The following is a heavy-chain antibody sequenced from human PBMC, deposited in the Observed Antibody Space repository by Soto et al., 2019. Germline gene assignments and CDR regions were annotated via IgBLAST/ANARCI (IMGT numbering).Heavy chain of an antibody. CDR1: GGSISSYY. J-gene: IGHJ6*02. CDR3: AGQYSFGSYGMDV. CDR2: IYYSGST. Sequence: QVQLQESGPGLVKPSETLSLTCTVSGGSISSYYWSWIRQPPVKGLEWIGYIYYSGSTNYNPSLTSRVTISVVTSKNPFSLKLSSVTAADTAVYYCAGQYSFGSYGMDVWGQGTTVTVSS. V-gene: IGHV4-59*08. D-gene: IGHD5-18*01.